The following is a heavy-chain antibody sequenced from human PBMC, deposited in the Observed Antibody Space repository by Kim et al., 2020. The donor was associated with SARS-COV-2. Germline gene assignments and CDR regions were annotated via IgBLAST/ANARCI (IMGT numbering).Heavy chain of an antibody. V-gene: IGHV4-39*01. Sequence: SETLSLTCTVSGGSISSSSYYWGWIRQPPGKGLEWIGSIYYSGSTYYNSSLKSRVTISVNTSKNQFSLKLSFVTAADTAVYYCARLQTSHYYYGMDVWGQGTTVTVSS. D-gene: IGHD1-1*01. J-gene: IGHJ6*02. CDR3: ARLQTSHYYYGMDV. CDR2: IYYSGST. CDR1: GGSISSSSYY.